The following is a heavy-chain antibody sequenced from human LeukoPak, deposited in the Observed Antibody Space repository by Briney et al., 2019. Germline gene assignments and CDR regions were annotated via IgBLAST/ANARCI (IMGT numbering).Heavy chain of an antibody. Sequence: PGGSLRLSCAVSGLTFSSSWMDWVRQAPGKGLEWLANIKPDGSEKYYVDSVRGRFTISRDNAKSLVHLQMNGLRAEDTAIYYCARDGHYFAMDVWGQGTTVTVSS. J-gene: IGHJ6*02. CDR3: ARDGHYFAMDV. V-gene: IGHV3-7*03. CDR2: IKPDGSEK. CDR1: GLTFSSSW.